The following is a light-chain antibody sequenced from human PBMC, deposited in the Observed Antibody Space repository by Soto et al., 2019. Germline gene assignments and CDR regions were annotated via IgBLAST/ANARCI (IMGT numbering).Light chain of an antibody. J-gene: IGKJ1*01. CDR2: GAS. CDR3: QQYFEWPPMT. Sequence: VMTQSPATLSVSPGERATLSCWASETVVTNLAWYQQKPGQAPRLLISGASTRAAGISDRFRGSGSGTEFTLTISSLRSEDSAIYYCQQYFEWPPMTFGQGTKVEI. CDR1: ETVVTN. V-gene: IGKV3-15*01.